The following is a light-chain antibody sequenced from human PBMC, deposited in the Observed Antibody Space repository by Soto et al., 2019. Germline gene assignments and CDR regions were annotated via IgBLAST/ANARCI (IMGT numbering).Light chain of an antibody. Sequence: EIVFTQSPSTLSLSPGERATLCCRASQSVSSYLAWYQQKPGQAPRLLIYDASNRATGIPARFSGSGSGTDFTLTISSLEPEDFAVYYCQQRSNWPLTFGPGTKVDIK. J-gene: IGKJ3*01. CDR3: QQRSNWPLT. V-gene: IGKV3-11*01. CDR2: DAS. CDR1: QSVSSY.